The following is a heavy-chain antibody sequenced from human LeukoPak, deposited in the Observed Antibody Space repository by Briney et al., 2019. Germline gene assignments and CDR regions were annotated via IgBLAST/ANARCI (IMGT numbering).Heavy chain of an antibody. CDR1: GGSISSSNW. CDR3: ARDQYYYDSSGRSYGMDV. D-gene: IGHD3-22*01. CDR2: IYYSGST. J-gene: IGHJ6*02. Sequence: SGTLSLTCAVSGGSISSSNWWSWVRQPPGKGLEWIGYIYYSGSTNYNPSLKSRVTISVDTSKNQFSLKLSSVTAADTAVYYCARDQYYYDSSGRSYGMDVWGQGTTVTVSS. V-gene: IGHV4-4*02.